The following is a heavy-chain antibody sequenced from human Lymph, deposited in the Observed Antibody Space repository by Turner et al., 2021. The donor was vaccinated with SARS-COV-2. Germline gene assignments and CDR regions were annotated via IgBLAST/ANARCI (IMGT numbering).Heavy chain of an antibody. CDR2: FFYSGST. CDR1: GGSISSSSYY. V-gene: IGHV4-39*01. CDR3: GVGPTRWYFQH. J-gene: IGHJ1*01. D-gene: IGHD1-26*01. Sequence: QLQLQESGPGLVKPSETLSLTCTVSGGSISSSSYYWGWIRQPPGKGLEWVGNFFYSGSTYHNPSLKSRVTISEDTSKNQFSLKLTSVTAADTAVYYCGVGPTRWYFQHWGQGTLVTVSS.